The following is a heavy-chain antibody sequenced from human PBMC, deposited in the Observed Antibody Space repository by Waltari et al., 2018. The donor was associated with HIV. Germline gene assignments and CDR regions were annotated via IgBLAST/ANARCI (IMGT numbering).Heavy chain of an antibody. J-gene: IGHJ6*02. CDR1: GFAVCTHR. V-gene: IGHV3-21*01. Sequence: VQRVESGGGLVTPGRCRSLSCAASGFAVCTHRLHWVRQAPGKGMEWVSASSSSSIYIAYADSVKGRFTISRDNAKNSLYLKMNSLRAEDTAVYYCERQDSSGGNYYYGMDVWGQGTTVTVSS. D-gene: IGHD3-22*01. CDR2: SSSSSIYI. CDR3: ERQDSSGGNYYYGMDV.